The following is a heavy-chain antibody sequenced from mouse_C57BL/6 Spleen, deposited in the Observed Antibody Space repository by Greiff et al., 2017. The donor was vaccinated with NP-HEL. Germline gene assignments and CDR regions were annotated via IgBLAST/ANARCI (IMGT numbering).Heavy chain of an antibody. D-gene: IGHD2-3*01. J-gene: IGHJ1*03. V-gene: IGHV5-17*01. CDR2: ISSGSSTI. CDR1: GFTFSDYG. CDR3: AREGNGYYLGSFDV. Sequence: EVQRVESGGGLVKPGGSLKLSCAASGFTFSDYGMHWVRQAPEKGLEWVAYISSGSSTIYYADTVKGRFTISRDNAKNTLFLQMTSLRSEDTAMYYCAREGNGYYLGSFDVWGTGTTVTVSS.